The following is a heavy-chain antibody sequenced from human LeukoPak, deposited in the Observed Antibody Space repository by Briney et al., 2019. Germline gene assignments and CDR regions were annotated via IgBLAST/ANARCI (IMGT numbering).Heavy chain of an antibody. V-gene: IGHV3-33*08. CDR1: GFTFSSYA. Sequence: SGGSLRLSCAASGFTFSSYAMHWVRQAPGKGLEWVAVIWYDGSNKYYADSVKGRFTISRDNSKNTLYLQMNSLRAEDTAVYYCARGGYCSSTSCSLPFDYWGQGTLVTVSS. J-gene: IGHJ4*02. D-gene: IGHD2-2*03. CDR2: IWYDGSNK. CDR3: ARGGYCSSTSCSLPFDY.